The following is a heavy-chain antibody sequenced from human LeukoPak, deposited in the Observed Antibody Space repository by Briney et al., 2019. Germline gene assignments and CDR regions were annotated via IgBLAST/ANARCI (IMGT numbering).Heavy chain of an antibody. CDR2: ISTDGRST. Sequence: GGSLRLSCASSGFTFSRYWMRWVGQAPGKGLVWVSRISTDGRSTNYADSVKGRFTISRDNARNTLYLQMNSLRAEDTAVYYCARVCYDIAYDSWGQGTPVTVSS. CDR3: ARVCYDIAYDS. D-gene: IGHD3-16*01. CDR1: GFTFSRYW. J-gene: IGHJ4*02. V-gene: IGHV3-74*01.